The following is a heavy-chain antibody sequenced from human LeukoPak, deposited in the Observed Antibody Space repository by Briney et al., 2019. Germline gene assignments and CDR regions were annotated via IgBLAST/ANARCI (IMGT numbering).Heavy chain of an antibody. CDR3: ARGYDSSGTYYYYMDV. D-gene: IGHD3-22*01. CDR2: MNPNSGNT. V-gene: IGHV1-8*01. J-gene: IGHJ6*03. CDR1: GYTFTSYD. Sequence: ASVKVSCKASGYTFTSYDINWVRQATGQGLEWMGWMNPNSGNTGYAQKFQGRVTMTRNTSISTAYMELSSLRSEDTAVYYCARGYDSSGTYYYYMDVWGQGTLVTVSS.